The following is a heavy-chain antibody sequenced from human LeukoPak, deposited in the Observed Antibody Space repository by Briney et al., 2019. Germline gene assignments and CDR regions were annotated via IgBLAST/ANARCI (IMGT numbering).Heavy chain of an antibody. Sequence: PGGSLRLSCAASGFSFSGYWMHWVRQIPGKGLVWVSRIDTDGSLKSDGSSPSYADSVKGRFTISRDNSKNTVFLQMNSLSTEDTAVYYCAKDISGDDCPDYWGQGTLVTVSS. CDR3: AKDISGDDCPDY. D-gene: IGHD2-21*02. V-gene: IGHV3-74*01. CDR1: GFSFSGYW. CDR2: IDTDGSLKSDGSSP. J-gene: IGHJ4*02.